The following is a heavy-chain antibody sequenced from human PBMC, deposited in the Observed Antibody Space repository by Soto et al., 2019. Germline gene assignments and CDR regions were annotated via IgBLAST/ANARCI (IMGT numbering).Heavy chain of an antibody. CDR1: GYSFTSYW. CDR2: IDPIDSYT. Sequence: PGESLKIPCKGSGYSFTSYWIGWVRQMPGKGLEWMGRIDPIDSYTNYSPSFQGHVTISADKSISTAYLQWSSLKASDTAMYYCARRYSSSASCPRNYYRMDVWGQGTKVTVYS. D-gene: IGHD2-2*01. CDR3: ARRYSSSASCPRNYYRMDV. V-gene: IGHV5-10-1*01. J-gene: IGHJ6*02.